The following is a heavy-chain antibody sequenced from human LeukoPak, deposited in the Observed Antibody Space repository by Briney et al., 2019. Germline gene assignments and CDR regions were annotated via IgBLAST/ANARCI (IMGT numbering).Heavy chain of an antibody. D-gene: IGHD4-17*01. V-gene: IGHV4-39*07. J-gene: IGHJ4*02. Sequence: SETLSLTCTVSGGSISGPYSYWGWIRQPPGKGLEWIGSLYNSGSTYSNPSLKSRATISVDTSKNQCSLKLRSVTAADTAVYYCARHQSHFGDPSFDSWGQGTLVTVSS. CDR2: LYNSGST. CDR3: ARHQSHFGDPSFDS. CDR1: GGSISGPYSY.